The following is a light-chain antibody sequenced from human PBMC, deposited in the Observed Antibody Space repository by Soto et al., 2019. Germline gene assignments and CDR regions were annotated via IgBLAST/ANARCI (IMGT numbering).Light chain of an antibody. CDR2: GAS. V-gene: IGKV3-20*01. CDR3: HQYGTSPRT. Sequence: EIVLTQSPGTLSLSPGERATLSCRASQSINSNYLAWYQQKPGQTPRLLIYGASNRATGIPDRFSGSGSGTDFTLTISRLEPEDFAGYYCHQYGTSPRTFGQGTKVEIK. CDR1: QSINSNY. J-gene: IGKJ1*01.